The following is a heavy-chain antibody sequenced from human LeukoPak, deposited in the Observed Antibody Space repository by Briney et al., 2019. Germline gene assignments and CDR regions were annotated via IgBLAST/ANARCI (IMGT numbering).Heavy chain of an antibody. V-gene: IGHV4-31*03. Sequence: SQTLSLTCTVSGGSISSGASDWGWIRQHPKRGLEWVGYINHSGSTYYNPSLGSRVTKSVDTSKNQFSLKLSSVTAADSAVYYCARAARQGFTMIVVPFFYFDLWGRGTLVTVSS. CDR1: GGSISSGASD. D-gene: IGHD3-22*01. CDR2: INHSGST. J-gene: IGHJ2*01. CDR3: ARAARQGFTMIVVPFFYFDL.